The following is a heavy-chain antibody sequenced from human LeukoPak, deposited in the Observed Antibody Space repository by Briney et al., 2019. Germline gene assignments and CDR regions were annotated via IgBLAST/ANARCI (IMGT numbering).Heavy chain of an antibody. CDR1: GFTFSGYW. CDR3: ARGTIAAPGTDY. D-gene: IGHD6-13*01. Sequence: GGSLRLYCAASGFTFSGYWMHWVRHAPGQWLQSVSNIKQDGSEKHFADSVKGRFTISRDNAENSLYLQMNSLRAEDTAMYYCARGTIAAPGTDYWGQGTLVTVSS. J-gene: IGHJ4*02. V-gene: IGHV3-7*01. CDR2: IKQDGSEK.